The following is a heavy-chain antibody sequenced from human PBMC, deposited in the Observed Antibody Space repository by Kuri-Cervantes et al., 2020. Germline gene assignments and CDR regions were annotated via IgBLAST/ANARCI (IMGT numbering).Heavy chain of an antibody. Sequence: GSLRLSCTVSGGSVSSGSYYWSWIRQPPGKGLEWIGYIYYSGSTDYNPSLKSRVTISVDTSKNQFSLKLSSVTAADTAVYYCARASQEELRLLWGQGTLVTVSS. V-gene: IGHV4-61*01. CDR3: ARASQEELRLL. CDR1: GGSVSSGSYY. J-gene: IGHJ4*02. D-gene: IGHD1-7*01. CDR2: IYYSGST.